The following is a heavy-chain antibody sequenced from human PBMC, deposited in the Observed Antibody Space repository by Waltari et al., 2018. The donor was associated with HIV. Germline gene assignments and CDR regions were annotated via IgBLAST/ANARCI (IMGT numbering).Heavy chain of an antibody. D-gene: IGHD1-26*01. CDR2: ITSEAYGGTA. J-gene: IGHJ6*02. CDR3: SRPSGPLHSYGMDV. Sequence: EVHLMESGGGLVKPGRSLRLSCRGSGFTFGDYGLSWFRQAPGEGLGWVGFITSEAYGGTAEYAASVTGRFTISREDSKSTAYMQMNRLESEDTGVYFCSRPSGPLHSYGMDVWGQGATVIVSS. V-gene: IGHV3-49*05. CDR1: GFTFGDYG.